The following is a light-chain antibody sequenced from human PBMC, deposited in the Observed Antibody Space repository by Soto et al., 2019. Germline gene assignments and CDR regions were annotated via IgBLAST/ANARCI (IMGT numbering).Light chain of an antibody. CDR3: TSYSSSSTFYV. Sequence: SALTQPASVSGSPGQSITISCTGTSSDIGGYYYVSWYQHRPGKAPKLIIYQVTNRPSGVSHRFSGSKSGNTASLTISGLQAEDEADYYCTSYSSSSTFYVFGTGTKVTVL. V-gene: IGLV2-14*01. CDR2: QVT. J-gene: IGLJ1*01. CDR1: SSDIGGYYY.